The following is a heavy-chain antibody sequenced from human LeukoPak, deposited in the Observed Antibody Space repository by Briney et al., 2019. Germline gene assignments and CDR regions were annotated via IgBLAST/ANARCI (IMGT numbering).Heavy chain of an antibody. D-gene: IGHD5-18*01. CDR3: ARALSYSYGSMDF. CDR1: GFTFSSYS. J-gene: IGHJ4*02. Sequence: GGSLRLSCAASGFTFSSYSMNWVRQAPGEGLEWVSSISSGSKYIYNADSVKGRFTISRDNAKNSLYLQMNSLRAEDTAVYYCARALSYSYGSMDFWGQGTLVIVSS. CDR2: ISSGSKYI. V-gene: IGHV3-21*01.